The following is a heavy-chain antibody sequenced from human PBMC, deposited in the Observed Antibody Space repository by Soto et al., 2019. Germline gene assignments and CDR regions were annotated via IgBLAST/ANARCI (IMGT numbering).Heavy chain of an antibody. D-gene: IGHD1-26*01. V-gene: IGHV3-23*01. CDR1: GFTFSSFA. CDR3: AKGKGSTTSERY. CDR2: ISASGGNT. J-gene: IGHJ4*02. Sequence: EVQLSESGGGLVQPGESLRVSCAASGFTFSSFAMNWVRQVAGKGLEWISGISASGGNTYYADSVKGRFTISRDNSKNTVYLQMDSLGVEDTAVYYCAKGKGSTTSERYWGQGTLVTVSS.